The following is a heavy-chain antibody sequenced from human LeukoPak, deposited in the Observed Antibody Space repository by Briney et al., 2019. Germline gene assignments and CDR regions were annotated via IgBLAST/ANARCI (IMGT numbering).Heavy chain of an antibody. D-gene: IGHD6-13*01. V-gene: IGHV3-74*01. Sequence: GGSLRLSCAASGFTFSSYWMHWVRQAPGKGLVWVSRINSDGSSTSYADSVKGRFTISRDNARNTLYLQMNSLRAEDTAVYYCARGVSSWYFDYWGQGTLVTVSS. CDR3: ARGVSSWYFDY. J-gene: IGHJ4*02. CDR1: GFTFSSYW. CDR2: INSDGSST.